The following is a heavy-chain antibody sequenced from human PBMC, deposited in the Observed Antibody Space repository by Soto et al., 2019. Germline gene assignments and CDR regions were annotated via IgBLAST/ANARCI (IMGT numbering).Heavy chain of an antibody. D-gene: IGHD3-3*01. CDR2: IYYSGST. Sequence: SETLSLTCTVSGGSIISSSYYCCCIRQPPWNGLEWIGSIYYSGSTYYNPSLKSRVTISVDTSKNQFSLKLSSVTAADTAVYYCARHPESAYYDFWTWDPSGMDVWGQGTTVTVSS. CDR3: ARHPESAYYDFWTWDPSGMDV. V-gene: IGHV4-39*01. CDR1: GGSIISSSYY. J-gene: IGHJ6*02.